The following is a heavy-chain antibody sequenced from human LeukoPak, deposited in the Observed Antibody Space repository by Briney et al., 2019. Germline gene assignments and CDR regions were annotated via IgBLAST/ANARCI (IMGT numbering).Heavy chain of an antibody. V-gene: IGHV4-34*01. Sequence: SETLSLTCAVYGGSFSGYYWSWIRQPPGKGLEWIGEINHSGSTNYNPSLKSRVTISVDKSKNKFSLKLKTVTAADTAVYYCARGEGDYYGSGSYYSWFDPWGQGTLVTVSS. CDR3: ARGEGDYYGSGSYYSWFDP. CDR1: GGSFSGYY. J-gene: IGHJ5*02. D-gene: IGHD3-10*01. CDR2: INHSGST.